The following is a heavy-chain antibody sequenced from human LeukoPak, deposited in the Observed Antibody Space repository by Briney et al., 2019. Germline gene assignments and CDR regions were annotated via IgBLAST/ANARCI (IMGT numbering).Heavy chain of an antibody. Sequence: SQTLSLTCTVSGGSISSGSYYWRWIRQPAGKGLEWIGRVYSSGIINYNPSLKSRVTISVDTSKTQFSLKLNSVTAADTAVYYCAGSKMTTVATFDYWGQGASVTVSS. V-gene: IGHV4-61*02. CDR3: AGSKMTTVATFDY. D-gene: IGHD4-23*01. CDR2: VYSSGII. J-gene: IGHJ4*02. CDR1: GGSISSGSYY.